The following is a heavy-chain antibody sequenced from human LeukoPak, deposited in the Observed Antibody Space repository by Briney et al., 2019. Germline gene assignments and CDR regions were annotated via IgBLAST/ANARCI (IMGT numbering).Heavy chain of an antibody. J-gene: IGHJ4*02. CDR2: ISKDSAFI. CDR3: AKEGPYSRGYRPLDY. V-gene: IGHV3-9*01. Sequence: GGSLRLSCAASGFTFDDYAMHWVRQAPGKGPEWVSGISKDSAFIGYAGSVKGRFTISRDNAKNSLYLQMNSLRSEDTALYYCAKEGPYSRGYRPLDYWGQGTLVTVSS. D-gene: IGHD3-22*01. CDR1: GFTFDDYA.